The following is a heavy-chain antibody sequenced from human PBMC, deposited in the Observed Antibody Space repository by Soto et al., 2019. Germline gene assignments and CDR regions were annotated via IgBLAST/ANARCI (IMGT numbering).Heavy chain of an antibody. CDR2: ISGSGGST. D-gene: IGHD3-10*01. CDR1: GFTFSSYA. CDR3: ATQYYYGSGSYYLFDY. V-gene: IGHV3-23*01. Sequence: GGSLRLSCAASGFTFSSYAMSWVRQAPGKGLEWVSAISGSGGSTNYADSVKGRFTISRDNSKNTLYLQMNSLRAEDTAVYYCATQYYYGSGSYYLFDYWGQGTLVTVSS. J-gene: IGHJ4*02.